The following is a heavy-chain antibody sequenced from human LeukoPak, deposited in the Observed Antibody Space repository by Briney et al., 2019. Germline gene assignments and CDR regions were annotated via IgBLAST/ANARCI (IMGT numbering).Heavy chain of an antibody. CDR2: MCHNGST. D-gene: IGHD3-16*02. CDR3: ARALGGPYDYVWGTYRYPFDY. CDR1: GYSISSGYC. J-gene: IGHJ4*02. Sequence: SDTLSLTCALSGYSISSGYCWGWIRQPPGKGLEWIGSMCHNGSTYYNPSLKSRVTISVDTSKNQFSLKLSSVTAADTAVYYCARALGGPYDYVWGTYRYPFDYWGQGTLVTVSS. V-gene: IGHV4-38-2*01.